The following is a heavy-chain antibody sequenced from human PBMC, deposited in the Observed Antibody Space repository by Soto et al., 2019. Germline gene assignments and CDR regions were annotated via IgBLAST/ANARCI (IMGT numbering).Heavy chain of an antibody. CDR2: ISSNSAYI. J-gene: IGHJ5*02. Sequence: GGSLRLSCAAPGFTFRSFTMDWVRQAPGKGLEWVSTISSNSAYIYYTDALRGRFTISRDNAKNSLHLQMNSLRAEDTAVYYCTRDASRDSSARGWFDPWGPGTLVTVSS. D-gene: IGHD6-13*01. CDR3: TRDASRDSSARGWFDP. CDR1: GFTFRSFT. V-gene: IGHV3-21*01.